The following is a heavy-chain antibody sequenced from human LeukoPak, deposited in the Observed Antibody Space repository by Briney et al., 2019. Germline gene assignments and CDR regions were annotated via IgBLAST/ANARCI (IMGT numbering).Heavy chain of an antibody. CDR2: IHYSGST. CDR1: GGSISGYY. D-gene: IGHD6-13*01. CDR3: ATSGYSSSWYYFDY. V-gene: IGHV4-59*08. Sequence: PSETLSLTCTVSGGSISGYYWSWIRQPPGKGLEWIAYIHYSGSTNYNPPLKSRLTISVDTSKNQLSLKLNSMTDADTAVYYCATSGYSSSWYYFDYWGQGTLVTVSS. J-gene: IGHJ4*02.